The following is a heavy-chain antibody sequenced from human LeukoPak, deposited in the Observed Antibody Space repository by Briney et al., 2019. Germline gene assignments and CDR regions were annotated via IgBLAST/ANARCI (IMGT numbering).Heavy chain of an antibody. CDR2: IRSKAYGATT. CDR1: GFTFGDYA. V-gene: IGHV3-49*04. Sequence: GGSLRLSCTTSGFTFGDYAMSWVRQAPGKGLEWVGFIRSKAYGATTEYAASVKGRFTISRDDSKSIAYLQMNSLKIEDTAVYYCSRVLAETLAFDYWGQGTLITVSS. J-gene: IGHJ4*02. D-gene: IGHD3-3*02. CDR3: SRVLAETLAFDY.